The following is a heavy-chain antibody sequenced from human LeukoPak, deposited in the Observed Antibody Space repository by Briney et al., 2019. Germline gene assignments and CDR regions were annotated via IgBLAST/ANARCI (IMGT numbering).Heavy chain of an antibody. D-gene: IGHD5-12*01. CDR3: AKDRGRYSGYDYADY. CDR2: ISGSGGST. V-gene: IGHV3-23*01. J-gene: IGHJ4*02. CDR1: GFTFSSYA. Sequence: PGGSLRLPCAASGFTFSSYAMSWVRHAPGKGLGWVSAISGSGGSTYYADSVKGRFTISRDNSKSTLYLQMNSLRAEDTAVYYCAKDRGRYSGYDYADYWGQGTLVTVSS.